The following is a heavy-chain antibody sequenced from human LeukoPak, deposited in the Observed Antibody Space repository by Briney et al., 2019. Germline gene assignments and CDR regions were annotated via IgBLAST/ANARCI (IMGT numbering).Heavy chain of an antibody. CDR2: IRYDGSNK. V-gene: IGHV3-30*02. CDR1: GFTFSSYG. Sequence: PGGSLRLFCAASGFTFSSYGMHWVRQAPGKGLEGVAFIRYDGSNKYYADSVKGRFTISRDNSKNTLYLQMNSLRAEDTAVYYCAKGEGLRYFDWFDYWAQGTLVTVSS. D-gene: IGHD3-9*01. J-gene: IGHJ4*02. CDR3: AKGEGLRYFDWFDY.